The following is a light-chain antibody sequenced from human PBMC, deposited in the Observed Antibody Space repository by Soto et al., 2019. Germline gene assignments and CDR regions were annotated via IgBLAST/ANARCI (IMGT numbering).Light chain of an antibody. J-gene: IGKJ5*01. CDR2: GAS. Sequence: EIVLTQSTCTLSLSPGERATLSCRASQSVSSSYLAWYQQKPGQAPRLLIYGASSRATGIPDRFSGSGSGTDFTLTISRLEPEDFAVYYCQQYGSSPFGQGTRLEIK. V-gene: IGKV3-20*01. CDR1: QSVSSSY. CDR3: QQYGSSP.